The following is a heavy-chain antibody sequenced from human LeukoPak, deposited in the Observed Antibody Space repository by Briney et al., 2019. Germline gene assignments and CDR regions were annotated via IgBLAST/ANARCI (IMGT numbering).Heavy chain of an antibody. V-gene: IGHV3-23*01. Sequence: SGGSLRLSCAASGFTFSSYGMHWVRQAPGKGLEWVSAISGSGGSTYYADSVKGRFTISRDNSKNTLYLQMNSLRAEDTAVYYCAVRSSIAAAGRGGYYFDYWGQGTLVTVSS. D-gene: IGHD6-13*01. CDR2: ISGSGGST. J-gene: IGHJ4*02. CDR3: AVRSSIAAAGRGGYYFDY. CDR1: GFTFSSYG.